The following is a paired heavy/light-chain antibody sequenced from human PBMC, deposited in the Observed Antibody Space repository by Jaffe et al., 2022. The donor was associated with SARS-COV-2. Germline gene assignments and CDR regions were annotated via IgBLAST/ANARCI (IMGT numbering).Heavy chain of an antibody. Sequence: EVQLVESGGGLVQPGGSLRLSCAASGFTFSSYAMSWVRQAPGKGLEWVSAISGSGGSTYYADSVKGRFTISRDNSKNTLYLQMNSLRAEDTAVYYCAKNAGDYDILTGYFWDYYYYYMDVWGKGTTVTVSS. CDR1: GFTFSSYA. D-gene: IGHD3-9*01. CDR2: ISGSGGST. CDR3: AKNAGDYDILTGYFWDYYYYYMDV. V-gene: IGHV3-23*04. J-gene: IGHJ6*03.
Light chain of an antibody. CDR2: EGS. Sequence: QSALTQPASVSGSPGQSITISCTGTSSDVGSYNLVSWYQQHPGKAPKLMIYEGSKRPSGVSNRFSGSKSGNTASLTISGLQAEDEADYYCCSYAGSSTRFGGGTKLTVL. CDR3: CSYAGSSTR. J-gene: IGLJ3*02. CDR1: SSDVGSYNL. V-gene: IGLV2-23*01.